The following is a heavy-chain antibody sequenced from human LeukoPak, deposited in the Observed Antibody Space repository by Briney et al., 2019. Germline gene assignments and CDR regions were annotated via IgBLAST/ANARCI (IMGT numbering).Heavy chain of an antibody. Sequence: PSETLSLTCTVSGGSISNYYWSWIRRPPGKGLEWIGYVYSSGSTNYNPSVKSRVTISVDTSKNQFSLKLNSVTAADTAIYYCARSPIGSYYLFDYWGQGTLVTVSS. CDR3: ARSPIGSYYLFDY. J-gene: IGHJ4*02. CDR2: VYSSGST. CDR1: GGSISNYY. D-gene: IGHD1-26*01. V-gene: IGHV4-59*01.